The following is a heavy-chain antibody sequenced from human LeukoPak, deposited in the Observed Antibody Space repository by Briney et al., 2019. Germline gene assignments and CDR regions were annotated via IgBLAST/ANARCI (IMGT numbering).Heavy chain of an antibody. CDR2: IYYSGST. CDR1: GGSISSYY. D-gene: IGHD2-2*01. J-gene: IGHJ4*02. CDR3: ASGRDIVVVPAASGEYFDY. Sequence: SETLSLTCTVSGGSISSYYWSWIRQPPGKGLEWIGYIYYSGSTNYNPSLKSRVTISVDTSENQFSLKLSSVTAADTAVYYCASGRDIVVVPAASGEYFDYWGQGTLVTVSS. V-gene: IGHV4-59*01.